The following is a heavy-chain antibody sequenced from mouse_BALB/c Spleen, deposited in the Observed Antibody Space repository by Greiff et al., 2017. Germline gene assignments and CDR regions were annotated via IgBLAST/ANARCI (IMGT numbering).Heavy chain of an antibody. CDR3: ARHVDGYYGYFDY. Sequence: VQVVESGAGLVKPGASVKLSCKASGYTFTEYIIHWVKQRSGQGLEWIGWFYPGSGSIKYNEKFKDKATLTADKSSSTVYMELSRLTSEDSAVYFCARHVDGYYGYFDYWGQGTTLTVSS. CDR2: FYPGSGSI. CDR1: GYTFTEYI. D-gene: IGHD2-3*01. V-gene: IGHV1-62-2*01. J-gene: IGHJ2*01.